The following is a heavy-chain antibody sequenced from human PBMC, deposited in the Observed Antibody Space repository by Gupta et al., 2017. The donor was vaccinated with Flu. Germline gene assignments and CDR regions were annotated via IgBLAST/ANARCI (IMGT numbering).Heavy chain of an antibody. V-gene: IGHV3-23*01. J-gene: IGHJ6*03. CDR3: AKDRRSPNRGWYDFHYYMDV. CDR2: SSDSSGDS. D-gene: IGHD1-26*01. Sequence: AMSWVRQSPGRGLEWVSASSDSSGDSFYADSVKGRFAVSRDNSKNIFYLQMNNLTTEDTAVYYCAKDRRSPNRGWYDFHYYMDVWGKGTTVTVSS. CDR1: A.